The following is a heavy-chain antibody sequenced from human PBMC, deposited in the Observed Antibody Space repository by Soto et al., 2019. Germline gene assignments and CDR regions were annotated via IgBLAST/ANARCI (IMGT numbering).Heavy chain of an antibody. CDR3: ARWWVYCISTSCPYYFDY. CDR2: IYYSGST. Sequence: SETLSLTCTVSGGSISSSSYYWGWIRQPPGKGLEWIGSIYYSGSTYYNPSLKSRVTISVDTSKNQFSLKLSSVTAADTAVYYCARWWVYCISTSCPYYFDYWGQGTLVTVSS. D-gene: IGHD2-2*01. CDR1: GGSISSSSYY. J-gene: IGHJ4*02. V-gene: IGHV4-39*01.